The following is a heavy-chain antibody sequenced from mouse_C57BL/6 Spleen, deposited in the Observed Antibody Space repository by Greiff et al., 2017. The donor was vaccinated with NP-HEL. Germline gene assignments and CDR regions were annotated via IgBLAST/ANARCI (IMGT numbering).Heavy chain of an antibody. J-gene: IGHJ3*01. CDR1: GYTFTSYD. V-gene: IGHV1-85*01. CDR3: ARDGRLAY. D-gene: IGHD1-1*01. Sequence: VKLMESGPELVKPGASVKLSCKASGYTFTSYDINWVKQRPGQGLEWIGWIYPRDGSTKYNEKFKGKATWTVDTSSSTAYMELHSLTSEDSAVYFCARDGRLAYWGQGTLVTVSA. CDR2: IYPRDGST.